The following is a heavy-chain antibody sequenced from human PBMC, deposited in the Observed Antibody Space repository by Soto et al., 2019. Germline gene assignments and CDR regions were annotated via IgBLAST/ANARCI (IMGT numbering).Heavy chain of an antibody. CDR3: ATDKDRYSSGYYFDS. D-gene: IGHD6-19*01. V-gene: IGHV3-9*01. Sequence: EVQLVESGGGLVLPGRSLRLSCAASGFTFEHYAIDWVRQAPGKGLEWVSGISWDSGSIVYADSVKGRFTISRDNARNSVYLQMNSLRPEDTALYYCATDKDRYSSGYYFDSWGQGTLVTVSS. CDR1: GFTFEHYA. J-gene: IGHJ4*02. CDR2: ISWDSGSI.